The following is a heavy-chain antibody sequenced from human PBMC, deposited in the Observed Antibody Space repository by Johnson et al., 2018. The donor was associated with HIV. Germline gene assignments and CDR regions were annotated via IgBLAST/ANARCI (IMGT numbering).Heavy chain of an antibody. V-gene: IGHV3-43*01. CDR1: GFTFDDYT. J-gene: IGHJ3*02. CDR2: ISWGGDST. Sequence: LVESGGGVVRPGGSLRLSCAASGFTFDDYTMHWVRQAPGKGLEWVSFISWGGDSTYYADSVTGRFTISRDNSKNSLYLQMNSLRTEDTALYFCAKDNGKYYYGSGSLDAFDIWGQGTMVTVSS. D-gene: IGHD3-10*01. CDR3: AKDNGKYYYGSGSLDAFDI.